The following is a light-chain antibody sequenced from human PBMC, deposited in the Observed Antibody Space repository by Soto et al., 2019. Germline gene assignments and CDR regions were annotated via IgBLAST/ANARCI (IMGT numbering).Light chain of an antibody. J-gene: IGLJ2*01. CDR2: DVS. Sequence: QSALTQPASVSGSPGQSITISCTGASGDVGGYKYVSWYQHHPGEVPKLMIYDVSHRPSGVSSRFSGSKSGNTASLTISGLQADDEADYYCSSYTSANTFEVVFGGGTKLTVL. CDR3: SSYTSANTFEVV. V-gene: IGLV2-14*03. CDR1: SGDVGGYKY.